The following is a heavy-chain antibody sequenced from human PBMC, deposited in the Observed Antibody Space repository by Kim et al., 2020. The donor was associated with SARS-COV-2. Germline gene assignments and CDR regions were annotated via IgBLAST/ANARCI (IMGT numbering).Heavy chain of an antibody. CDR1: GYTFTSYD. CDR3: ERRRPSRASGAY. CDR2: ISPYIGNT. Sequence: ASVKVSCKASGYTFTSYDVSWVRQAPGQGLEWMGWISPYIGNTNYAQKFQGRDTMTTDTSTNTAYMELRSLSSDDTAFYYCERRRPSRASGAYWGQGTL. J-gene: IGHJ4*02. V-gene: IGHV1-18*04. D-gene: IGHD6-13*01.